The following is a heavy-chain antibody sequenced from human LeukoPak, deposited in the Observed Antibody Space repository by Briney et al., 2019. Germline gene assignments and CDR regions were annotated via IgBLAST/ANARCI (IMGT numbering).Heavy chain of an antibody. V-gene: IGHV3-30*18. D-gene: IGHD2-21*01. CDR2: ISYDGSNK. J-gene: IGHJ4*02. CDR3: AKVRDCGGDCLDY. CDR1: GFTFRDYG. Sequence: GGSLRLSCAASGFTFRDYGMHWVRQAPGKGLEWVASISYDGSNKVYADSVKGRFTISRDNSKSTLYLQMNSLRAEDTAVYYCAKVRDCGGDCLDYWGQGILVTVSS.